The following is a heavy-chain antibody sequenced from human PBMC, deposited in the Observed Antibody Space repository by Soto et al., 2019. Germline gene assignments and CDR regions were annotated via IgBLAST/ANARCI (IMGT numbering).Heavy chain of an antibody. D-gene: IGHD3-22*01. CDR2: IYYSGGT. J-gene: IGHJ4*02. Sequence: PSETLSLTCTVSGGSVSSGSYYWSWIRQPPGKGLEWIGYIYYSGGTNYNPSLKSRVTISVDTSKNQFSLKLSSVTAADTAVYYCARYYDSSGSLDYWGQGTLVTV. CDR3: ARYYDSSGSLDY. CDR1: GGSVSSGSYY. V-gene: IGHV4-61*01.